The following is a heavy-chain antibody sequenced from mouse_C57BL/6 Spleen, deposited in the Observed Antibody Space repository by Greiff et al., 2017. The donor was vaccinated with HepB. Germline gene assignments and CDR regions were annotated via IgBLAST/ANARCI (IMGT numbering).Heavy chain of an antibody. Sequence: EVNVVESGGDLVKPGGSLKLSCAASGFTFSSYGMSWVRQTPDKRLEWVATISSGGSYTYYPDSVKGRFTISRDNAKNTLYLQMSSLKSEDTAMYYCARNPDGYYPDYWGQGTTLTVSS. D-gene: IGHD2-3*01. CDR3: ARNPDGYYPDY. CDR1: GFTFSSYG. V-gene: IGHV5-6*01. CDR2: ISSGGSYT. J-gene: IGHJ2*01.